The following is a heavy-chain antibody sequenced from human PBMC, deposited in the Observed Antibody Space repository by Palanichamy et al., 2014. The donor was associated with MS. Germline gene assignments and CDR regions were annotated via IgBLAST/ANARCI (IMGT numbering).Heavy chain of an antibody. CDR1: GNTFMTYS. Sequence: QVQLVQSGAEVKKPGSSVKVSCKASGNTFMTYSISWVRQAPGQGLEWMGRINPIGIGNYAQKFQGRLTITADKSTSTAYMELSSLKSEDTAVYYCATRGDSSGFYSDTFEFWGHGTLVTVPS. CDR2: INPIGIG. D-gene: IGHD3-22*01. J-gene: IGHJ3*01. V-gene: IGHV1-69*04. CDR3: ATRGDSSGFYSDTFEF.